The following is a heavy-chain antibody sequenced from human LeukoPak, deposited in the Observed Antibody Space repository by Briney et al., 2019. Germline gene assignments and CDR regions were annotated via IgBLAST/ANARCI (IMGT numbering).Heavy chain of an antibody. V-gene: IGHV4-4*02. D-gene: IGHD3-22*01. CDR1: GGSISSSNW. CDR2: IYHSGST. CDR3: ARAPTAYCLTTDCQPYFDY. Sequence: PSGTLSLTCAVSGGSISSSNWWSWVRQPPGKGLEWIGEIYHSGSTNYNPSLKSRVTISVDKSKNQFSLKLSSVTAADTAVYYCARAPTAYCLTTDCQPYFDYWGQGTLVVVSS. J-gene: IGHJ4*02.